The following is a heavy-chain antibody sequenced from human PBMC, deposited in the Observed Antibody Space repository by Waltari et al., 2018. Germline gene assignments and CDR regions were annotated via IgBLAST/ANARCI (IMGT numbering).Heavy chain of an antibody. CDR3: TRESGNDGDC. V-gene: IGHV3-33*01. D-gene: IGHD1-1*01. Sequence: QVQLVESGGGVVQPGRSLRLSGAASGFIFDDFGMHWVRQAPGKGLEWVATIWYDGSQRYYGDSVRGRFTISRDNSRNTLYLQMNRLTAEDTAVYYCTRESGNDGDCWGQGTLVTVSS. CDR2: IWYDGSQR. CDR1: GFIFDDFG. J-gene: IGHJ4*02.